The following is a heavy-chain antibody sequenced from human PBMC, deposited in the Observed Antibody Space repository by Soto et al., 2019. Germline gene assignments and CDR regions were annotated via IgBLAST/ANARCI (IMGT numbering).Heavy chain of an antibody. CDR1: GFTFDDYA. D-gene: IGHD3-3*01. Sequence: HPVGSLRLSCAASGFTFDDYAMHWVRQAPGKGPEWVSGISWNSGNIVYADSVKGRFTISRDNAKNSLYLQMNSLRPEDTALYYCAKDPQAWSGPYYFDYWGQGTLVTV. CDR3: AKDPQAWSGPYYFDY. CDR2: ISWNSGNI. V-gene: IGHV3-9*01. J-gene: IGHJ4*02.